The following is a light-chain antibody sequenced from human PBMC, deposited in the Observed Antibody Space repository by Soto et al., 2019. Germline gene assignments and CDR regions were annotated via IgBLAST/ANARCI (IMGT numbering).Light chain of an antibody. Sequence: EIVMTQSPATLSVSPGERATLSCGASQSVGSNLTWYQQKPGQAPRLLIYGASTRATGIPARFSGSGSGTEFPLTISSLHSEDFAVYYCQQYNNWPPVTFGPGTKVDIK. J-gene: IGKJ3*01. CDR1: QSVGSN. CDR2: GAS. CDR3: QQYNNWPPVT. V-gene: IGKV3-15*01.